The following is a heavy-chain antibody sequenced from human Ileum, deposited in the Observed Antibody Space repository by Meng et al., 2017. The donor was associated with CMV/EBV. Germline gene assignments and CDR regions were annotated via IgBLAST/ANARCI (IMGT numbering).Heavy chain of an antibody. CDR2: IKEDGSDK. J-gene: IGHJ4*02. V-gene: IGHV3-7*01. CDR1: GFTFSRSW. Sequence: GESLKIFCAASGFTFSRSWMNWVRQVPGKGLEWVASIKEDGSDKYLVDSVKGRFNISRDNTKNSLYLQMDNLRAPDTAVYYCASEDCNASICYPFDYWGQRTLVTVSS. D-gene: IGHD2-15*01. CDR3: ASEDCNASICYPFDY.